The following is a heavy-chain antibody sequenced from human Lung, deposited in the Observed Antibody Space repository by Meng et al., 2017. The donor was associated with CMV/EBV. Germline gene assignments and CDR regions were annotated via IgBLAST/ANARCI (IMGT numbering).Heavy chain of an antibody. CDR1: GFTFDDYA. D-gene: IGHD1-20*01. Sequence: SCAASGFTFDDYAMHWVRQAPGKGLEWVSGVSCNSGSIDYADSVKGRFTISRDNAKNSLCLQMNSLRAEDTALYNCAKALRPRYTWSYVDSWGMYVWXQGNXVTVSS. V-gene: IGHV3-9*01. J-gene: IGHJ6*02. CDR3: AKALRPRYTWSYVDSWGMYV. CDR2: VSCNSGSI.